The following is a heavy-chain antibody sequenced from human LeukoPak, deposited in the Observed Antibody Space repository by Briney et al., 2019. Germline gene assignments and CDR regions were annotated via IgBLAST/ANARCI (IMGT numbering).Heavy chain of an antibody. CDR1: GYTFTGYY. V-gene: IGHV1-2*02. CDR3: ATSRDIIVGTPTDAFDI. Sequence: ASVKVSCKASGYTFTGYYMHWVRQAPGQGLEWMGWINPNSGGTNYAQKFQGRVTMTRDTSISTAYMELSRLRSDDTAVYYCATSRDIIVGTPTDAFDIWGQGTMVTVSS. J-gene: IGHJ3*02. D-gene: IGHD1-26*01. CDR2: INPNSGGT.